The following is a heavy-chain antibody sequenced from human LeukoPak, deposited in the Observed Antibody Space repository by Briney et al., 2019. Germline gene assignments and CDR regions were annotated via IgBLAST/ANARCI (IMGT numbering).Heavy chain of an antibody. CDR1: GFTFSSYG. Sequence: PGGSLRLSCAASGFTFSSYGMHWVRQAPGNGLEWVAFIRYDGSNKYYVDSVKGRFTISRDNSKNTLYLQMNSLRVEDTAVYYCAKDLVYCSSTSCYDDWYFDLWGRGTLVTVSS. V-gene: IGHV3-30*02. CDR2: IRYDGSNK. J-gene: IGHJ2*01. CDR3: AKDLVYCSSTSCYDDWYFDL. D-gene: IGHD2-2*01.